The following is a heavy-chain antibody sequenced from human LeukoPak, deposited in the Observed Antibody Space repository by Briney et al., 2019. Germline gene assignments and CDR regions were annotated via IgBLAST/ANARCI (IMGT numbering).Heavy chain of an antibody. CDR3: ARGPLDSADYSFYY. CDR1: GGSINNHH. V-gene: IGHV4-59*11. CDR2: VAYTGSA. Sequence: SETLSLTCNVSGGSINNHHWSWIRQPPGKRLEWIAYVAYTGSAVYNPSLKSRVTISVDTSKNQFSLKLKSVTAADTAVYYCARGPLDSADYSFYYWGQGALVTASS. D-gene: IGHD3-22*01. J-gene: IGHJ4*02.